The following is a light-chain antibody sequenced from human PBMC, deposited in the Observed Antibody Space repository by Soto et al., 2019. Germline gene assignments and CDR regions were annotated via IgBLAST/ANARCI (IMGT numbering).Light chain of an antibody. Sequence: DIQLTQSPSFLSASVGDRVTITCRASQGISSYLAWYQQKPGKAPKLLIYDASTLQSGVPSRFSGSGSGTEFTLTIGSLQPEDFAAYYCQQLNSYPLTFGGGTKVDIK. CDR1: QGISSY. J-gene: IGKJ4*01. V-gene: IGKV1-9*01. CDR2: DAS. CDR3: QQLNSYPLT.